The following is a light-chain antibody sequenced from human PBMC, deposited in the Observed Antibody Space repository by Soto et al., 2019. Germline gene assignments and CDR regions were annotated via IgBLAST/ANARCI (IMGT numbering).Light chain of an antibody. J-gene: IGKJ4*01. CDR2: DAS. CDR1: QSVSSY. Sequence: EIVLTQSPATLSLSPGERATLSCRASQSVSSYLAWYQQKPGQAPRLLIYDASNRATGIPARFSGSGSGTDFTLTISSLEPEDFGVYFCQQRSNWPPLPFGGGTKVEIK. V-gene: IGKV3-11*01. CDR3: QQRSNWPPLP.